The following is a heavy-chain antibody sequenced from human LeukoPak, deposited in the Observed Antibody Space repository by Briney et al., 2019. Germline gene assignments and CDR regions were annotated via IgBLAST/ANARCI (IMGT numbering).Heavy chain of an antibody. J-gene: IGHJ4*02. CDR2: IYYSGST. D-gene: IGHD3-22*01. CDR3: ARAKYYYDSSGGDYFDY. CDR1: SDSISSSSYY. Sequence: SETLSLTCTVSSDSISSSSYYWGWIRQPPGKGLEWIGTIYYSGSTYYNPSLKSRVTISVDTSKNQFSLKLSSVTAADTAVYYCARAKYYYDSSGGDYFDYWGQGTLVTVSS. V-gene: IGHV4-39*07.